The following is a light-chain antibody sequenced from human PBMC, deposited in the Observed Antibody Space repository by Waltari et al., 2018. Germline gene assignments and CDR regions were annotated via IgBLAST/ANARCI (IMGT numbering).Light chain of an antibody. J-gene: IGKJ3*01. V-gene: IGKV4-1*01. CDR3: QQYSGSLPTT. Sequence: DIVMTQSPDSLAVSLGERATINCKSSQSVFYSSNNKNYLAWYQQKPGQPPKLLFYWASTRESGVPDRFSGSGSGTDFTLAIDSLQAEDVATYFCQQYSGSLPTTFGPGTRLALK. CDR1: QSVFYSSNNKNY. CDR2: WAS.